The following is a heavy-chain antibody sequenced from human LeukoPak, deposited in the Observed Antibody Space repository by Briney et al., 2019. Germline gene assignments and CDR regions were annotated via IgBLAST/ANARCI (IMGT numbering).Heavy chain of an antibody. CDR2: VFQLQTVRT. CDR3: ARVLHAPKFIDS. V-gene: IGHV4-38-2*02. Sequence: SETLSLTCTVSGSSITSTYYWAWFRQHPGKGLEWIATVFQLQTVRTFYNPSLESRVTMSLDTSQNQFSLNLTSVTAADTALYFCARVLHAPKFIDSWGQGTLVTVSS. D-gene: IGHD2-8*01. J-gene: IGHJ4*02. CDR1: GSSITSTYY.